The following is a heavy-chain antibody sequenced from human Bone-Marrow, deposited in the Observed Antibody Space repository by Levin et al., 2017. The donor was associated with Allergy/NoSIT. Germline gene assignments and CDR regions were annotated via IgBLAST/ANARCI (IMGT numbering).Heavy chain of an antibody. J-gene: IGHJ3*02. V-gene: IGHV3-49*04. CDR1: GFTFADYA. CDR3: TRGPTGSGYCSSASCYPDSFDI. CDR2: IRSKVYGGAT. Sequence: GESLKISCTASGFTFADYAMTWVRQAPGKGLEWVGLIRSKVYGGATEYAASVKGRFTISRDDSKSIAYLQMNSLNTEDTAVYYCTRGPTGSGYCSSASCYPDSFDIWGQGTMVTVSS. D-gene: IGHD2-2*01.